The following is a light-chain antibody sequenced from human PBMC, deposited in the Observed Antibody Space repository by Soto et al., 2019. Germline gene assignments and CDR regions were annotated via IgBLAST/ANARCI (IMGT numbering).Light chain of an antibody. V-gene: IGLV2-14*01. CDR3: CSYTSSSTTHVV. CDR1: SSDVGGYNY. Sequence: QSALTQPASVSGSPGQSITISCTGTSSDVGGYNYVSWYQQHPGKAPKLMIYDVSNRPSGVSNRFSGSKSGNTAALTISGLQAADAADYYCCSYTSSSTTHVVFGGGTKLTVL. CDR2: DVS. J-gene: IGLJ2*01.